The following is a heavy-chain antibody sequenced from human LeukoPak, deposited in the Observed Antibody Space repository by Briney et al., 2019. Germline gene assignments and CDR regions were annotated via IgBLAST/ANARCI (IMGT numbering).Heavy chain of an antibody. Sequence: GGSLRLSCAASGFTFSSYAMSWVRQAPGKGLEWVSAISGSGGSTYYADSVKGRFTISRDNSKNTLYLQMNSLRAEDTAVYYCAKHSAVRGVIIGWFDPWGQGTLVAVSS. J-gene: IGHJ5*02. CDR2: ISGSGGST. D-gene: IGHD3-10*01. V-gene: IGHV3-23*01. CDR3: AKHSAVRGVIIGWFDP. CDR1: GFTFSSYA.